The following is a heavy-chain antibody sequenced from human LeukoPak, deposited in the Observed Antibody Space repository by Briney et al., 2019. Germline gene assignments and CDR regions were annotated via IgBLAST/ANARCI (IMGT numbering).Heavy chain of an antibody. CDR1: GFTFTDHY. CDR3: ARDHDWGVDN. J-gene: IGHJ4*02. V-gene: IGHV1-2*02. CDR2: INAKRGDT. Sequence: ASVTVSCKASGFTFTDHYMHWVRQAPGQGLEWMGWINAKRGDTNYAQNFQDRVTMTRDTPISTVYMKLSRLTVDDTAVYYCARDHDWGVDNWGQGTLVTVSS. D-gene: IGHD7-27*01.